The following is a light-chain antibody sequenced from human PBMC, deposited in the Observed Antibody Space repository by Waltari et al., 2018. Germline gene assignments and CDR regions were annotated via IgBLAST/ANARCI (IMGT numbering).Light chain of an antibody. CDR3: QQYYNSPLT. Sequence: DIVMTQSPDPLAVSLGERAPISCKSSQTVLYSSNNKNYLAWYQQKPGQPPKLLISWASTRESGVPGRFSGSGSGTDFTLTISSLQAEDVAVYYCQQYYNSPLTFGGGTKVEIK. CDR2: WAS. CDR1: QTVLYSSNNKNY. J-gene: IGKJ4*01. V-gene: IGKV4-1*01.